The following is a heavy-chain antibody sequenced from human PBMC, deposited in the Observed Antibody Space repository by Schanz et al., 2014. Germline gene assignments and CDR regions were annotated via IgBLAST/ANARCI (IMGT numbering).Heavy chain of an antibody. D-gene: IGHD3-3*02. CDR3: ARENKDYDSILNKFFHYGLDL. V-gene: IGHV1-2*06. Sequence: QVRLVQSGAEVKKPGSSVKVSCKSSGATFNSYAFGWVRQAPGQGLEWLGRFTHISQKFQGRVTMTRDTSSTTAYMELSRLRSDDTAVYYCARENKDYDSILNKFFHYGLDLWGQGTTVTVSS. J-gene: IGHJ6*02. CDR2: FT. CDR1: GATFNSYA.